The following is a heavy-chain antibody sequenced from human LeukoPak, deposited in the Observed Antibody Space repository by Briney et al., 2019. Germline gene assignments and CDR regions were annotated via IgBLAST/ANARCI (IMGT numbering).Heavy chain of an antibody. CDR1: GGSISSGGYY. J-gene: IGHJ6*02. V-gene: IGHV4-31*03. D-gene: IGHD3-3*01. CDR3: ARDGTTYYDFWSGPQTVTRAYGMDF. Sequence: SETLSLTCTVSGGSISSGGYYWSWIRQHPGKGLEWIGYIYYSGSTYYNPSLKSRVTISVDTSKNQFSLRQSSVTAADTAVYYCARDGTTYYDFWSGPQTVTRAYGMDFWGQGTTVTVSS. CDR2: IYYSGST.